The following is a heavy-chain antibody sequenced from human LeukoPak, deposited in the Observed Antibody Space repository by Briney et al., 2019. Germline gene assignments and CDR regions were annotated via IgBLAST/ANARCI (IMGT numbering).Heavy chain of an antibody. CDR2: IYNSGTT. Sequence: PGGSVRLSCVASGFTVSSNSNSWVRQAPGKGLEWVSIIYNSGTTYYADSVKGRFTISRDNSKNTLYLQMNSLRPEDTAVYYCARGQYGGNSVFDYWGQGTLVTVSS. CDR1: GFTVSSNS. CDR3: ARGQYGGNSVFDY. J-gene: IGHJ4*02. D-gene: IGHD4-23*01. V-gene: IGHV3-66*02.